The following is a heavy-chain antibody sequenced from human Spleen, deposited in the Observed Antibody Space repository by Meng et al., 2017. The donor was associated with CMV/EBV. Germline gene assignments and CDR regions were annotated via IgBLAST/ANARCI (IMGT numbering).Heavy chain of an antibody. Sequence: GESLKISCAASGFTFSTYWMHWVRQAPGKGLVWVSRINSDGSTTNYADSVKGRFTISRANAKNTLYLQMNSLRAEDTAVYYCARDRVPMVRGVIITPYYYYGMDVWGQGTTVTVSS. V-gene: IGHV3-74*01. J-gene: IGHJ6*02. CDR3: ARDRVPMVRGVIITPYYYYGMDV. CDR2: INSDGSTT. D-gene: IGHD3-10*01. CDR1: GFTFSTYW.